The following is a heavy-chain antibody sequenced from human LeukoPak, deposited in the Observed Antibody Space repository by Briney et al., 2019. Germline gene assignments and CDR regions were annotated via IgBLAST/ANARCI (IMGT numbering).Heavy chain of an antibody. CDR3: AREGIAAAYNNWFDP. CDR2: INHSGST. CDR1: GGSFSGYY. J-gene: IGHJ5*02. V-gene: IGHV4-34*01. D-gene: IGHD6-13*01. Sequence: PSETLSLTCAVYGGSFSGYYWSWTRQPPGKGLEWIGEINHSGSTNYNPSLKSRVTISVDTSKNQFSLKLSSVTAADTAVYYCAREGIAAAYNNWFDPWGQGTLVTVSS.